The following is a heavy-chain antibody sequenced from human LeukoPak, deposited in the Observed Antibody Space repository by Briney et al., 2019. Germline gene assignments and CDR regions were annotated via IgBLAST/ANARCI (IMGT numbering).Heavy chain of an antibody. Sequence: GASVKVSCKASGFRFSSFGVSWGRQAPGQGLEWMGWISNYFGVTHYAEKFEDRVTMTVDTSTTTVYMELRSLKYDDTAIYYCARDSDYSGNGNGDWFDPWGQGTVVIVSS. CDR3: ARDSDYSGNGNGDWFDP. V-gene: IGHV1-18*04. CDR2: ISNYFGVT. CDR1: GFRFSSFG. J-gene: IGHJ5*02. D-gene: IGHD4-11*01.